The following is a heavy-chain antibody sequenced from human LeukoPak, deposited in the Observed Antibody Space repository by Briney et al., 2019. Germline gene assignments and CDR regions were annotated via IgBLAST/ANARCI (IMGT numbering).Heavy chain of an antibody. CDR1: GGTFSSYA. CDR3: ARAYSSSWPFDY. Sequence: SVKVSCKASGGTFSSYAISWVRQAPGQGLGWMGRIIPIFGTANYAQKFQGRVTITTDESTSTAYMELSSLRSEDTAVHYCARAYSSSWPFDYWGQGTLVTVSS. CDR2: IIPIFGTA. D-gene: IGHD6-13*01. J-gene: IGHJ4*02. V-gene: IGHV1-69*05.